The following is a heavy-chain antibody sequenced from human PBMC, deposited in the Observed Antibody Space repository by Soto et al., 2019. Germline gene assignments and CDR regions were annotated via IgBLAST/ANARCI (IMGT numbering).Heavy chain of an antibody. Sequence: SETLSLTCTVSGGSISSYYWSWIRQPPGKGLEWIGYIYYSGSTNYNPSLKSRVTISVDTSKNQFSLKLSSVTAADTAVYYCARGGPHRYSYGYYPFDYWGQGTLVTASS. CDR2: IYYSGST. V-gene: IGHV4-59*01. CDR1: GGSISSYY. CDR3: ARGGPHRYSYGYYPFDY. J-gene: IGHJ4*02. D-gene: IGHD5-18*01.